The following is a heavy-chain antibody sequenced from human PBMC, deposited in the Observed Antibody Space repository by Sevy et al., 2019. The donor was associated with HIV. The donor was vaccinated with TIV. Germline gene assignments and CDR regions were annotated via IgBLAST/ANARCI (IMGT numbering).Heavy chain of an antibody. Sequence: GGALRLSCTASGFTFSSYEMNWVRQAPGKGLEWVSYISNSGSTIHYSDSVKGRFTISRDNAKNSLYLQMNSLRVEDTAVYFCAKLVFYYDSSAYDYFDYWGQGTLVTVSS. CDR3: AKLVFYYDSSAYDYFDY. CDR1: GFTFSSYE. J-gene: IGHJ4*02. D-gene: IGHD3-22*01. CDR2: ISNSGSTI. V-gene: IGHV3-48*03.